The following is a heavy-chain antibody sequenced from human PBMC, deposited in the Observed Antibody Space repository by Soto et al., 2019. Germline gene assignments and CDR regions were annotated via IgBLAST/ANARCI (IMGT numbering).Heavy chain of an antibody. CDR2: MNPNSGNT. CDR1: GYTFTSYD. D-gene: IGHD3-16*02. Sequence: ASVKVSCKASGYTFTSYDINWVRQATGQGLEWMGWMNPNSGNTGYAQKFQGRVTMTRNTSISTAYMELSSLRSEDTAVYYCARASYDYIWGSYRLWAFDIWGQGTMVTVSS. CDR3: ARASYDYIWGSYRLWAFDI. V-gene: IGHV1-8*01. J-gene: IGHJ3*02.